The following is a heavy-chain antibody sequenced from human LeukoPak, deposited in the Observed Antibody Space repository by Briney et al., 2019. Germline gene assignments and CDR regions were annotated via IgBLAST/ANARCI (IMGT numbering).Heavy chain of an antibody. CDR1: GYTFTSYD. J-gene: IGHJ6*02. CDR2: INPNSGGT. D-gene: IGHD3-3*01. V-gene: IGHV1-2*02. CDR3: ASTNYDFWNYYGMDV. Sequence: ASVKVSCKASGYTFTSYDINWVRQATGQGLEWMGWINPNSGGTNYAQKFQGRVTMTRDTSISTAYMELSRLRSDDTAVYYCASTNYDFWNYYGMDVWGQGTTVTVSS.